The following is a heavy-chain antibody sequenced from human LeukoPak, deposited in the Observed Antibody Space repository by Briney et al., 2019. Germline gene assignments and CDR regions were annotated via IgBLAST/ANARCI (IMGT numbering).Heavy chain of an antibody. CDR1: GGSIGRSSYY. J-gene: IGHJ4*01. V-gene: IGHV3-23*01. Sequence: PSETLSLTCSVSGGSIGRSSYYWGWTRQPPGKGLEWVSTLSGSGITTYYADSVKGRFTISRDNSKNTLYLQMNSLRAEDTAVYYCAKGIYSSGWSYFDYWGHGTLVTVSS. CDR3: AKGIYSSGWSYFDY. CDR2: LSGSGITT. D-gene: IGHD6-19*01.